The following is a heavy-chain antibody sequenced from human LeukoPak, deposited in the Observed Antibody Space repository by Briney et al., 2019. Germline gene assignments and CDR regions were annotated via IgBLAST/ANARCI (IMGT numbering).Heavy chain of an antibody. V-gene: IGHV3-30*03. D-gene: IGHD1-26*01. Sequence: GGSLRLSCAASGFTFSSYGMHWVRQAPGKGLEWVAVISYDGSNKYYADSVKGRFTISRDNSKNTLYLQMNSLKTEDTAVYYCTTGESMVGSTTHIRWADWGQGTLVTVSS. CDR1: GFTFSSYG. CDR3: TTGESMVGSTTHIRWAD. CDR2: ISYDGSNK. J-gene: IGHJ4*02.